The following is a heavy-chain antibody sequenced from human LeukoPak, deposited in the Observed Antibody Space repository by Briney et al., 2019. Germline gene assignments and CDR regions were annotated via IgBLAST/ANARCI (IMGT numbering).Heavy chain of an antibody. D-gene: IGHD1-7*01. CDR3: ASQKLEL. V-gene: IGHV4-34*01. J-gene: IGHJ4*02. CDR2: IYYSGST. CDR1: GGSFSGYY. Sequence: SETLSLTCAVYGGSFSGYYWSWIRQPPGKGLEWIGSIYYSGSTYYNPSLKSRVTISVDTSKNQFSLKLSSVTAADTAVYYCASQKLELWGQGTLVTVSS.